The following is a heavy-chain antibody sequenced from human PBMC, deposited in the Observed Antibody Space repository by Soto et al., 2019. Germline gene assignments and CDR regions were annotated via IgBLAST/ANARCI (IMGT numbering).Heavy chain of an antibody. V-gene: IGHV3-23*01. J-gene: IGHJ4*02. CDR1: GFTFNNYA. CDR3: AKSASGYYKLIDY. D-gene: IGHD5-12*01. CDR2: ISGSGTYT. Sequence: VGSLRLSCAASGFTFNNYAMSWVRQAPGKGLEWVSGISGSGTYTYFADSVKGRFTISRDNSKNTLFLQMSSLRAEDTAVYYCAKSASGYYKLIDYWGQGTLVTVSS.